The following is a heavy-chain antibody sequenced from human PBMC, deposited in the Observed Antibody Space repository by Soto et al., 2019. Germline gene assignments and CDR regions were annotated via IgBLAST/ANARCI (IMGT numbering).Heavy chain of an antibody. CDR1: GGSLSGYY. Sequence: QVQLQQWGAGLLKPSETLSLTCAVYGGSLSGYYWNWLRQPPGKGLEWIGEVNHRGSSSYNPSLKSRVDISVDTAMTQFSLKLRSVTAADTAVYYCARYQWNPGAFDPWGPGTQVIVSS. CDR3: ARYQWNPGAFDP. J-gene: IGHJ5*02. CDR2: VNHRGSS. V-gene: IGHV4-34*01. D-gene: IGHD1-20*01.